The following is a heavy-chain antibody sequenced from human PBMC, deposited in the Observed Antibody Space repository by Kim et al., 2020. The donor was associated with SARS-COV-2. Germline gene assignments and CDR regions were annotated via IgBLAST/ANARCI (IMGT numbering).Heavy chain of an antibody. V-gene: IGHV3-33*01. Sequence: YADSVKGRFTISRDNSKNTLYLQMNSLRAEDTAVYYCARDGDSSGFSGYYWGQGTLVTVSS. D-gene: IGHD3-22*01. CDR3: ARDGDSSGFSGYY. J-gene: IGHJ4*02.